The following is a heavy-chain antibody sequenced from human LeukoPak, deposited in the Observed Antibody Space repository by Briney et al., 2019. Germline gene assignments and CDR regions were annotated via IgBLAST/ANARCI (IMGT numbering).Heavy chain of an antibody. V-gene: IGHV1-46*01. D-gene: IGHD3-3*01. Sequence: ASVKVSCKASGYTFTSYYMHWVRQAPGQGLEWMGIINPSGGSTSYAQKFQGRVTMTRDMSTSTVYMELSSLRSEDTAVYYCARDGVLRFLEWLDYYYYYTDVWGKGTTVTVSS. CDR1: GYTFTSYY. CDR3: ARDGVLRFLEWLDYYYYYTDV. CDR2: INPSGGST. J-gene: IGHJ6*03.